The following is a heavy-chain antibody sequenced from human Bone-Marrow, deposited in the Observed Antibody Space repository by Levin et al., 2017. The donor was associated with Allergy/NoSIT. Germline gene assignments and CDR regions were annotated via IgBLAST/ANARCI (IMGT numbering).Heavy chain of an antibody. CDR2: FDPEDGET. Sequence: ASVKVSCKVSGYTLTELSMHWVRQAPGKGLEWMGGFDPEDGETIYAQKFQGRVTMTEDTSTDTAYMELSSLRSEDTAVYYCATAPGYSSGWYDFDYWGQGTLVTVSS. V-gene: IGHV1-24*01. D-gene: IGHD6-19*01. J-gene: IGHJ4*02. CDR3: ATAPGYSSGWYDFDY. CDR1: GYTLTELS.